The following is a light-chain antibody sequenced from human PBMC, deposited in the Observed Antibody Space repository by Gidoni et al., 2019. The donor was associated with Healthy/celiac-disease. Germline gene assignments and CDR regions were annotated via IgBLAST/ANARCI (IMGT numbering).Light chain of an antibody. V-gene: IGKV1-5*03. CDR1: QRISGR. Sequence: ILMIPSPASPSASVGDRVTITCRASQRISGRLAWYQQKPGKAPELLIYKASSLETGVPSRFSGSGSGTEFTLTISSLQPDDFATYYCQQYNNNPWTFXHXTKVEIK. CDR3: QQYNNNPWT. CDR2: KAS. J-gene: IGKJ1*01.